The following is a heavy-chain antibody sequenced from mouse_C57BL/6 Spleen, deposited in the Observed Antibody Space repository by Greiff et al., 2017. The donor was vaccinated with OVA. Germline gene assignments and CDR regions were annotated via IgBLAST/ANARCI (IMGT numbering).Heavy chain of an antibody. CDR2: IYPGDGDT. Sequence: QVQLQQSGAELVKPWASVKISCKASGYAFSSYWMNWVKQRPGKGLEWIGQIYPGDGDTNYNGKFKGKATLTADKASSTAYMQLSSLTSEDSAVYFCARMESNWDVYWYFDVWGTGTTVTVSS. CDR1: GYAFSSYW. J-gene: IGHJ1*03. V-gene: IGHV1-80*01. D-gene: IGHD4-1*01. CDR3: ARMESNWDVYWYFDV.